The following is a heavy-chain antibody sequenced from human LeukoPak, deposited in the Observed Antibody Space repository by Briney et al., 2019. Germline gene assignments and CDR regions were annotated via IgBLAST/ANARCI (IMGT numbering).Heavy chain of an antibody. J-gene: IGHJ4*02. V-gene: IGHV4-59*11. Sequence: PSETLSLTCTVSGGSISSHYWSWIRQPPGKGLEWIGYIYYSGSTNYNPSPKSRVTISVDMSKNQFSLKLSSVTAADTAVYYCAREGDSGSYPKGYFDYWGQGTLVTVSS. CDR2: IYYSGST. CDR1: GGSISSHY. D-gene: IGHD1-26*01. CDR3: AREGDSGSYPKGYFDY.